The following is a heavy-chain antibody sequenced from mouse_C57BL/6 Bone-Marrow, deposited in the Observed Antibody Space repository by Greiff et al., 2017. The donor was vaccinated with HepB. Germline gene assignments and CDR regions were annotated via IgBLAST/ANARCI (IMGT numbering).Heavy chain of an antibody. Sequence: EVQVVESGPELVKPGASVKMSCKASGYTFTDYNMHWVKQSHGKSLEWIGYINPNNGGTSYNQKFKGKATLTVNKSSSTAYMELRSLTSEDSAVYYCAINYGSSSYAMDYWGQGTSVTVSS. CDR2: INPNNGGT. CDR3: AINYGSSSYAMDY. V-gene: IGHV1-22*01. D-gene: IGHD1-1*01. CDR1: GYTFTDYN. J-gene: IGHJ4*01.